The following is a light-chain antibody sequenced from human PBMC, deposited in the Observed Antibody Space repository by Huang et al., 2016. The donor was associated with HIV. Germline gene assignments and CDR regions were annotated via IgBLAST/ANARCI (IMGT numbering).Light chain of an antibody. CDR2: GTS. CDR1: QSVRSSY. J-gene: IGKJ2*01. V-gene: IGKV3-20*01. Sequence: EIVLTQSPGTLSLSPGERATLSCRASQSVRSSYLAWYRQRPGQAPRLVIYGTSNRDTGIPDRFSGSGSGTDFTLTISRLEPEDFAVYYCQQYGSSYTFGQGTKLEIK. CDR3: QQYGSSYT.